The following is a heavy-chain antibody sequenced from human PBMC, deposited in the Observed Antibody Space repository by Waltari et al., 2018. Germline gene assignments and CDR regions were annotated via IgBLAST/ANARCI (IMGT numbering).Heavy chain of an antibody. CDR1: GGSFSGYY. CDR3: ARGYDFWSGYPFGDYYYMDV. Sequence: QVQLQQWGAGLLKPSETLSLTCAVDGGSFSGYYWSCIRQPPGKWLEWIGEINHSGSTNYNPSLKSRVTISVDTSKNQFSLKLSSVTAADTAVYYCARGYDFWSGYPFGDYYYMDVWGKGTTVTVSS. D-gene: IGHD3-3*01. V-gene: IGHV4-34*01. J-gene: IGHJ6*03. CDR2: INHSGST.